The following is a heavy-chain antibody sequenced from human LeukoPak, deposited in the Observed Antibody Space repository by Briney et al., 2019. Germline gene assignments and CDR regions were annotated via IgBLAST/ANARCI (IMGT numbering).Heavy chain of an antibody. J-gene: IGHJ4*02. CDR2: INSHSGGT. Sequence: ASVKVSFKASGYTFSGYYMHWVRQAPGQGLEWMGWINSHSGGTNHAQKFHGRVTMTRDTSISTAYMELSRLTSDDTAVYYCARRGYGSGSYEDYWGRGTVVSVS. CDR1: GYTFSGYY. CDR3: ARRGYGSGSYEDY. V-gene: IGHV1-2*02. D-gene: IGHD3-10*01.